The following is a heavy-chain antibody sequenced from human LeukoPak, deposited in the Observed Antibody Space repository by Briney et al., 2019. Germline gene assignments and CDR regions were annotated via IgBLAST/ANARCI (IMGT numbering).Heavy chain of an antibody. Sequence: GGSLRLSCGASGFIFDTHDMHWVRQAPGKGLEWVAVISYDGSNKYYADSVKGRFSISRDNSKNTLYLQMNSLRAEDTAVYYCARAARCSGGSCPHDAFDIWGQGTMVTVSS. CDR3: ARAARCSGGSCPHDAFDI. J-gene: IGHJ3*02. CDR2: ISYDGSNK. D-gene: IGHD2-15*01. V-gene: IGHV3-30*19. CDR1: GFIFDTHD.